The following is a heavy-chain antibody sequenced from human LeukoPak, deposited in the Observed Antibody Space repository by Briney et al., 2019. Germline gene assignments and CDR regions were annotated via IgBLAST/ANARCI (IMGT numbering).Heavy chain of an antibody. CDR3: ARARDSSGYYGFDY. D-gene: IGHD3-22*01. J-gene: IGHJ4*02. V-gene: IGHV1-2*04. CDR1: VYTFTGYY. CDR2: INPNSGGT. Sequence: GASVKVSCKASVYTFTGYYMHWVRQAPGQGLEWMGWINPNSGGTNYAQKFQGWVTMTRDTSISTAYMELSRLRSDDTAVYYCARARDSSGYYGFDYWGQGTLVTVSS.